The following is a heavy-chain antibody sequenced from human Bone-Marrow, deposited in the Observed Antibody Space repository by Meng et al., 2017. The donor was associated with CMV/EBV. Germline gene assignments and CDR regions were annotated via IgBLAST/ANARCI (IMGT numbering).Heavy chain of an antibody. CDR1: GGSFSGYY. CDR2: INHSGST. CDR3: ARGGEGQYYYGMDV. D-gene: IGHD3-16*01. J-gene: IGHJ6*01. Sequence: SETLSLTCAVYGGSFSGYYWSWIRQPPGKGLEWIGEINHSGSTNYNPSLKSRVTISVDTSKNQFSLKLSSVTAADTAVYYCARGGEGQYYYGMDVWGQGTTVTCYS. V-gene: IGHV4-34*01.